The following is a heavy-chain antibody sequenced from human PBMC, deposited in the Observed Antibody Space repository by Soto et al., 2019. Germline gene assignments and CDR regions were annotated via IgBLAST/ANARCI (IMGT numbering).Heavy chain of an antibody. D-gene: IGHD3-10*01. Sequence: QVQLVESGGGVVQPGRSLRLSCAASGFTFSRYAMHWVRQAPGKGLEWVAVISYDGSDKYYADSVKGRFTISRDNSKNPVNLQMNSLRVEDTAVYYCARDSPADYYGSGFDYWGQGTLVTVSS. CDR2: ISYDGSDK. J-gene: IGHJ4*02. CDR1: GFTFSRYA. V-gene: IGHV3-30-3*01. CDR3: ARDSPADYYGSGFDY.